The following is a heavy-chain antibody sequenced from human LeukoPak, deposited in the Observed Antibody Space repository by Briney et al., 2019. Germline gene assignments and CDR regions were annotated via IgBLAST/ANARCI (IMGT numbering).Heavy chain of an antibody. V-gene: IGHV3-7*01. D-gene: IGHD3-10*01. CDR2: IKRDGSEK. CDR1: GFTFSTYW. CDR3: ARDQGHYYGSGSYYYFDY. J-gene: IGHJ4*02. Sequence: GGFLRLSCAASGFTFSTYWMSWVRQAPGKGLEWVANIKRDGSEKYYVDSLKGRFTISRDNAKNSLYLQMNSLRAEDTAVYYCARDQGHYYGSGSYYYFDYWGQGTLVTVSS.